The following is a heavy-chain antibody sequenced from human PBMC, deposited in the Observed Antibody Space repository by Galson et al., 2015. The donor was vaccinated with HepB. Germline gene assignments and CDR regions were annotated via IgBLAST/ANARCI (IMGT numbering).Heavy chain of an antibody. J-gene: IGHJ4*02. CDR3: ARARSIAARPFDY. V-gene: IGHV1-69*06. Sequence: SVKVSYKASGGTFSSYAISWVRQAPGQGLEWMGGIIPIFGTANYAQKFQGRVTITADKSTSTAYMELSSLRSEDTAVYYCARARSIAARPFDYWGQGTLVTVSS. CDR1: GGTFSSYA. CDR2: IIPIFGTA. D-gene: IGHD6-6*01.